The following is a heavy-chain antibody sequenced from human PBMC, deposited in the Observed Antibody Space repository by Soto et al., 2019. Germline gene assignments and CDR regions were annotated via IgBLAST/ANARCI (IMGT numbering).Heavy chain of an antibody. CDR1: GGSISSSSYY. CDR2: IYYSGST. J-gene: IGHJ6*02. D-gene: IGHD1-26*01. V-gene: IGHV4-39*02. Sequence: SETLSLTCTVSGGSISSSSYYWGWIRQPPGKGLEWIGSIYYSGSTYYNPSLKSRVTISVDTSKNQFSLKLSSVTAADTAVYYCAREPRVGQYYNYYYGMDVWGQGTTVTVSS. CDR3: AREPRVGQYYNYYYGMDV.